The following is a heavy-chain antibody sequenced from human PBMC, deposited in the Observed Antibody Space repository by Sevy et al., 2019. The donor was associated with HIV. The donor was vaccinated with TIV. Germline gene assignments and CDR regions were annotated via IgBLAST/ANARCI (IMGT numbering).Heavy chain of an antibody. D-gene: IGHD3-9*01. CDR1: GFTFGDYA. CDR3: TRDFDDTSDAFDI. Sequence: GGSLRLSCTASGFTFGDYAMSWVRQAPGKGLEWVGFIRSKAYGGTTEYAASVKGRFTISRDDSKSIAYLQMNGLKTEDTAVYYCTRDFDDTSDAFDIWGQGTMVTVSS. J-gene: IGHJ3*02. CDR2: IRSKAYGGTT. V-gene: IGHV3-49*04.